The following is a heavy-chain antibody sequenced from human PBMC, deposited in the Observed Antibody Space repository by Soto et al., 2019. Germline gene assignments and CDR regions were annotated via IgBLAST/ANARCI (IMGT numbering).Heavy chain of an antibody. V-gene: IGHV3-33*01. CDR1: GFTFSSYA. CDR2: IWYDGNNE. J-gene: IGHJ4*02. Sequence: GGSLRLSCEASGFTFSSYAMHWVRQAPGKGLEWVAVIWYDGNNEYYADSVKGRFTISRDNSKSTLYLEMNSLKAEDTGLYFCATGRSYSSSFPCAYWGQGTLVTVSS. D-gene: IGHD6-6*01. CDR3: ATGRSYSSSFPCAY.